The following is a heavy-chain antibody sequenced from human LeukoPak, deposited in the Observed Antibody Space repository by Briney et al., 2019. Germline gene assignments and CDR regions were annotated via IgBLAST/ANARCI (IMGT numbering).Heavy chain of an antibody. CDR2: ISSSGSTI. CDR3: ARLRSSGGGSY. CDR1: GFTFSSYG. J-gene: IGHJ4*02. Sequence: PGGSLRLSCAASGFTFSSYGMSWVRQAPGKGLEWVSYISSSGSTIYYADSVKGRFTISRDNAKNSLYLQMDSLRAEDTAVYYCARLRSSGGGSYWGQGTLVTVSS. V-gene: IGHV3-48*04. D-gene: IGHD2-15*01.